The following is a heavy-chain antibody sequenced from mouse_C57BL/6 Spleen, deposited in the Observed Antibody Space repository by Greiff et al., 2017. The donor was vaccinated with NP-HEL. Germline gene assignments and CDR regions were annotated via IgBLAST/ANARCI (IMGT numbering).Heavy chain of an antibody. Sequence: QVQLQQSGPGLVAPSQSLSITCTVSGFSLTSYGVDWVRQSPGKGLEWLGVIWGVGSTNYNSALKSRLSISKDNSKSQVFLKMNSLQTDDTAMYYCASSTVVGGRFAYWGQGTLVTVSA. J-gene: IGHJ3*01. D-gene: IGHD1-1*01. V-gene: IGHV2-6*01. CDR2: IWGVGST. CDR1: GFSLTSYG. CDR3: ASSTVVGGRFAY.